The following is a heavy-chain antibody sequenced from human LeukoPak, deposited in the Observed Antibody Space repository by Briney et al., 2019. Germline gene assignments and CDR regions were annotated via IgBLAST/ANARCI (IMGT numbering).Heavy chain of an antibody. V-gene: IGHV4-4*09. CDR3: ARLDIVVVPAATHNYYYMDV. D-gene: IGHD2-2*03. Sequence: SETLSLTCTVSGGSISSYYWSWIRQPPGKGLEWIGYIYTSGSTNYNPSLKSRVTISVDTSKNQFSLKLSSVTAADTAVYYCARLDIVVVPAATHNYYYMDVWGKGTTVTVSS. J-gene: IGHJ6*03. CDR2: IYTSGST. CDR1: GGSISSYY.